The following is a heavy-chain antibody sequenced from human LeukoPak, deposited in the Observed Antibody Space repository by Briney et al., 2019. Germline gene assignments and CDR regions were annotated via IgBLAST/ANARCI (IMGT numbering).Heavy chain of an antibody. CDR3: ARSFSASNWLDP. CDR2: INPNSGDT. Sequence: ASVKVSCKASGYIFTGYYMHWVRQAPGQGLEWMGWINPNSGDTNYAQKFQGRVTMTRDTSISTAYMELRSLTSDDTAVYYCARSFSASNWLDPWGQGTLVTVSS. CDR1: GYIFTGYY. J-gene: IGHJ5*02. V-gene: IGHV1-2*02.